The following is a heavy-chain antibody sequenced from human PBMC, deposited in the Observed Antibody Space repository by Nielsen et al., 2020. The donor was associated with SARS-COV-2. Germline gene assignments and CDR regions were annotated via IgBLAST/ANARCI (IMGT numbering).Heavy chain of an antibody. Sequence: LRLSCTVSGGSISSGGYYWSWIRQHPGKGLEWIGYIYYSGSTYYNPSLKSRVTISVDTSKNQFSLKLSSVTAADTAVYYCARRYYYYGMDVWGQGTTVTSP. J-gene: IGHJ6*02. CDR1: GGSISSGGYY. V-gene: IGHV4-31*03. CDR2: IYYSGST. CDR3: ARRYYYYGMDV.